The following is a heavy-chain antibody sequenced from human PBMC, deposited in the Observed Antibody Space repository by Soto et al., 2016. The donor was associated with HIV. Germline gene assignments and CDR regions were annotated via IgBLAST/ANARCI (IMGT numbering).Heavy chain of an antibody. Sequence: EVQLVESGGGLVNAGGSLRLSCVASEVSGFRFNDDWMSWVRQAPGRGLEWVGRIKSESDGGTTDYAALVKGRFSISRDDSKNRTYLLMDSLKTEDTAVYYCTTGPYSSGWQRSGSSYFYYGMDIWGRGTTVTVSS. CDR2: IKSESDGGTT. CDR3: TTGPYSSGWQRSGSSYFYYGMDI. J-gene: IGHJ6*02. CDR1: EVSGFRFNDDW. V-gene: IGHV3-15*05. D-gene: IGHD6-19*01.